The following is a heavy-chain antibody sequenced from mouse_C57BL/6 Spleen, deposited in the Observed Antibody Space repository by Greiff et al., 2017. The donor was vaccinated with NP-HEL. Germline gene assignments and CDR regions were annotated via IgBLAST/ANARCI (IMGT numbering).Heavy chain of an antibody. CDR3: ARGGYGSSFAY. J-gene: IGHJ3*01. Sequence: VQLQQSGAELVKPGASVKISCKASGYAFSSYWMNWVKQRPGKGLEWIGQIYPGDGDTNYNGKFKGKATLTADKSSSTAYMQLSSLTSEDAAVYFCARGGYGSSFAYWGQGTLVTVSA. CDR2: IYPGDGDT. V-gene: IGHV1-80*01. D-gene: IGHD1-1*01. CDR1: GYAFSSYW.